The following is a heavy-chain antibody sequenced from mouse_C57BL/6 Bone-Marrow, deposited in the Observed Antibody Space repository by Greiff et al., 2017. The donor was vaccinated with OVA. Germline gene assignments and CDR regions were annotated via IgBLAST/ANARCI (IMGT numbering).Heavy chain of an antibody. Sequence: QVTLKVSGPGILQSSQTLSLTCSFSGFSLSTSGMGVSWLRQPSGKGLEWLAHIYWDDDKRYNPSLKRRLTISKDTSRNQVFLKITSVDTADTATYYCARRVYGGYYRVYFDYWGQGTTLTVSS. CDR2: IYWDDDK. J-gene: IGHJ2*01. CDR1: GFSLSTSGMG. D-gene: IGHD2-3*01. V-gene: IGHV8-12*01. CDR3: ARRVYGGYYRVYFDY.